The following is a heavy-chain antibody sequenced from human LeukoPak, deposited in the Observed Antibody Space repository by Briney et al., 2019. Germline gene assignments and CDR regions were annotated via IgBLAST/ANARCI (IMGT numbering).Heavy chain of an antibody. Sequence: SETLSLTCAVYGGSFSGYYWSWIRQPPGKGLEWIGEINHSGSTNYNPSLKSRVTISVDTSKNQSSLKLSSVTAADTAVYYCARDGRSSESYWGQGTLVIVSS. CDR2: INHSGST. CDR3: ARDGRSSESY. V-gene: IGHV4-34*01. CDR1: GGSFSGYY. D-gene: IGHD6-6*01. J-gene: IGHJ4*02.